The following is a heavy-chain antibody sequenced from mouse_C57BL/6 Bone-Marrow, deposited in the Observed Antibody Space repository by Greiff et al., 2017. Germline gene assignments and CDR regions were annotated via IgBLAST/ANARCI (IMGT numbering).Heavy chain of an antibody. CDR2: ISNGGGST. J-gene: IGHJ2*01. Sequence: EVMLVESGGGLVQPGGSLKLSCAASGFTFSAYYMYWVRQTPEKRLEWVAYISNGGGSTYYPDTEKGRFTISRDNAKNTLYLQMSRLKAEDTAMYYGGRGGYYDYWGQGTTLTVSS. V-gene: IGHV5-12*01. CDR3: GRGGYYDY. CDR1: GFTFSAYY. D-gene: IGHD2-3*01.